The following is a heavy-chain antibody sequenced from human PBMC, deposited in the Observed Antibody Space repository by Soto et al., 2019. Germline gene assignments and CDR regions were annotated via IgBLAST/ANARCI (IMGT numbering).Heavy chain of an antibody. V-gene: IGHV4-59*12. Sequence: SETLSLTCTVSGGSISSYYWSWIRQPPGKGLEWIGYIYYSGSTNYNPSLKSRVTISVDTSKNQFSLKLSSVTAADTAVYSCARVGGYFDYWGEGTLVTV. CDR1: GGSISSYY. CDR2: IYYSGST. J-gene: IGHJ4*02. CDR3: ARVGGYFDY. D-gene: IGHD3-16*01.